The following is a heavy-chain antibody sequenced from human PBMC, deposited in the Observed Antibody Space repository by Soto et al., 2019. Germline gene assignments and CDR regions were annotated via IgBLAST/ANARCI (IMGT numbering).Heavy chain of an antibody. CDR1: GGSFSGYY. CDR3: ARGRVFGVVPPYYYYMDV. Sequence: PSETLSLTCAVYGGSFSGYYWSWIRPPPGKGLEWIGEINHSGSTNYNPSLKSRVTISVDTSKNQFSLKLSSVTAADTAVYYCARGRVFGVVPPYYYYMDVWGKGTTVTVSS. CDR2: INHSGST. J-gene: IGHJ6*03. D-gene: IGHD3-3*01. V-gene: IGHV4-34*01.